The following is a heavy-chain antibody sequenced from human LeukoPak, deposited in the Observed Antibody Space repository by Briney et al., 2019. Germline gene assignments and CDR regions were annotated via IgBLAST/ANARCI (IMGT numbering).Heavy chain of an antibody. CDR3: ARYTDHYYFDY. J-gene: IGHJ4*02. CDR2: IYPGDSDT. CDR1: GYSFTSSW. V-gene: IGHV5-51*01. Sequence: GESLQISCKGSGYSFTSSWIGWVRQMPGKGLEWMGIIYPGDSDTRYRPSFQGQVTISADKSIGTAYLQWSSLNTSDTAMYYCARYTDHYYFDYWGQGALVAVSS. D-gene: IGHD1-1*01.